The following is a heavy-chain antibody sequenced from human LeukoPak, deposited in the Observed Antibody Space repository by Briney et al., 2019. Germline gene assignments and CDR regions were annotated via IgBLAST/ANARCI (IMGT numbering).Heavy chain of an antibody. Sequence: SETLSLTCTVSGGSISSYYWSWVRQPPGKGLEWIGYIYYSGSTNYNPSLKSRVTISVDTSKNQFSLKLSSVTAADTAVYYCARGPLIEWEVWSDPWGQGTLVTVSS. V-gene: IGHV4-59*01. CDR2: IYYSGST. CDR3: ARGPLIEWEVWSDP. J-gene: IGHJ5*02. D-gene: IGHD1-26*01. CDR1: GGSISSYY.